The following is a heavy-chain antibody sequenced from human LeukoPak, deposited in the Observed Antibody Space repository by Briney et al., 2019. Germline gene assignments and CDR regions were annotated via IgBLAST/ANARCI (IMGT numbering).Heavy chain of an antibody. J-gene: IGHJ4*02. CDR3: AREGGHSGDYNLGY. CDR1: GGSISSYY. D-gene: IGHD4-17*01. CDR2: IYYSGGT. V-gene: IGHV4-59*01. Sequence: PSETLSLTCTVSGGSISSYYWSWIRQPPGKGLEWIGYIYYSGGTKYNPSLKSRVTISVDTSKNQFSLNLSSVTAADTAVYYCAREGGHSGDYNLGYWGQGTLVTVSS.